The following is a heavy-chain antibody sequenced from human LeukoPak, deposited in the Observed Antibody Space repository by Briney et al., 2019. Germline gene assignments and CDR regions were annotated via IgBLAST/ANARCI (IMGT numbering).Heavy chain of an antibody. Sequence: SETLSLTCAVSGGSINSTGYCWAWIRQPPGKGLEWIGTIYYSGSTYHNTSLKSRITMSVDTSRSQFSLKLSSVDAADTAVYYCAKAGVRYFDSSGLYAFDFWGQGTTVTVSS. CDR3: AKAGVRYFDSSGLYAFDF. CDR1: GGSINSTGYC. D-gene: IGHD3-22*01. J-gene: IGHJ3*01. CDR2: IYYSGST. V-gene: IGHV4-39*01.